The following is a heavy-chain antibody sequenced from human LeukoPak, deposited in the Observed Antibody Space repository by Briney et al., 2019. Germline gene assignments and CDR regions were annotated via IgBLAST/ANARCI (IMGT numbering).Heavy chain of an antibody. CDR2: ISAYNGNT. D-gene: IGHD3-9*01. CDR1: GYTFTSHG. V-gene: IGHV1-18*01. Sequence: GSSVKVSCKASGYTFTSHGISWVRQAPGQGLEWMGWISAYNGNTNYAQKLQGRVTLTTDTSTSTAYMELRSLRSDDTAVYYCARAYYDILTGYDHWYFDLWGRGTLVTVSS. J-gene: IGHJ2*01. CDR3: ARAYYDILTGYDHWYFDL.